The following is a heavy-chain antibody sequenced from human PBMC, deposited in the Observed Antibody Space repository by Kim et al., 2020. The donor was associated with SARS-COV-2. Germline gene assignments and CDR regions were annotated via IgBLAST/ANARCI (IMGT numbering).Heavy chain of an antibody. D-gene: IGHD3-10*01. CDR3: ARMGHYGSGSYWVDAFDI. Sequence: GGSLRLSCAASGFSVSNNYMSWVRQAPGKGLEWVAIIYSGGSTYYADSVKGRFIISRDNSKNTLYLQMNSLRAEDTAVYYCARMGHYGSGSYWVDAFDIWGQGTMVTVSS. J-gene: IGHJ3*02. V-gene: IGHV3-53*01. CDR1: GFSVSNNY. CDR2: IYSGGST.